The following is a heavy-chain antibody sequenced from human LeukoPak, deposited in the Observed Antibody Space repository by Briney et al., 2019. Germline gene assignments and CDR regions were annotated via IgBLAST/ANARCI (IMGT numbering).Heavy chain of an antibody. CDR1: GYTFTSYG. D-gene: IGHD2-15*01. Sequence: ASVKVSCKASGYTFTSYGISWVRQAPGPRLEWMGWFSAYNGNTNYAQKFQGTVTMTRATSISTAYMKLSRLRSDDTAVYYCARGEICSGGSCYSHNWFDPWGQGTLVTVSS. J-gene: IGHJ5*02. CDR2: FSAYNGNT. V-gene: IGHV1-18*01. CDR3: ARGEICSGGSCYSHNWFDP.